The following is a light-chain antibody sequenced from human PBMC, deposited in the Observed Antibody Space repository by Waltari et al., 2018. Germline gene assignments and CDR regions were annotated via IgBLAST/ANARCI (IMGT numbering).Light chain of an antibody. CDR1: QDISNH. Sequence: DIQMTQSPSSLSASVGDRVTITCRARQDISNHLAWYQQKPGKVPKLLIYVASTLQSGVPSRCSSSGSGTDFTLTISSLQPEDVATYYCQKYNSAPLTFGPGTKVDIK. CDR3: QKYNSAPLT. J-gene: IGKJ3*01. CDR2: VAS. V-gene: IGKV1-27*01.